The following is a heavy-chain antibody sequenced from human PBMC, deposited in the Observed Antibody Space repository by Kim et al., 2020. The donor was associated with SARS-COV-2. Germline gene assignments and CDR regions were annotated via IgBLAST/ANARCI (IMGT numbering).Heavy chain of an antibody. D-gene: IGHD6-19*01. J-gene: IGHJ4*02. CDR2: AT. Sequence: ATAYDASVKGRFTISRDDSKNTAYLQMNSLKTEDTAVYYCTSVAVAGFDYWGQGTLVTVSS. CDR3: TSVAVAGFDY. V-gene: IGHV3-73*01.